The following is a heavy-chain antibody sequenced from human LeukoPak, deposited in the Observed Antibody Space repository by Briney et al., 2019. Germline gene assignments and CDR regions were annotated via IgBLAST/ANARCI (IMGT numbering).Heavy chain of an antibody. CDR3: ASGPRPYGVDY. CDR1: GYSFTTYW. V-gene: IGHV5-51*01. Sequence: GESLKISCKGSGYSFTTYWIDWVRQMPGKGLERMGIIYPGDSDATYSPSFQGQVTISADKSIRTAYLQWSSLKASDTAMYYCASGPRPYGVDYWGQGTLVTVSS. CDR2: IYPGDSDA. J-gene: IGHJ4*02. D-gene: IGHD4-17*01.